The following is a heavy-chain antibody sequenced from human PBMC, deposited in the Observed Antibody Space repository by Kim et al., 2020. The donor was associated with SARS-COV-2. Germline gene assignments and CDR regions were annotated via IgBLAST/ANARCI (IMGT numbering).Heavy chain of an antibody. CDR3: ARDPIAETGLSLDY. CDR2: INPGNGDT. V-gene: IGHV1-3*01. J-gene: IGHJ4*02. D-gene: IGHD6-13*01. Sequence: ASVKVSCKASGYTFTSYIIHWVRQAPGQRLEWMGWINPGNGDTRYSQKLQGRVTITRDTSASTAYMDLSSLGPEDTAVYYCARDPIAETGLSLDYWGQGALVTVSS. CDR1: GYTFTSYI.